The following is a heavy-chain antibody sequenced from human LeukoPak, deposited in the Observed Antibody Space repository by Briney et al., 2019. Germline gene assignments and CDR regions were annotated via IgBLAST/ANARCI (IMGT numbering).Heavy chain of an antibody. V-gene: IGHV4-39*01. CDR2: IYYSGST. CDR3: ASCRSSGWADLFAFDI. CDR1: GGSIGSSSYY. J-gene: IGHJ3*02. D-gene: IGHD6-19*01. Sequence: SETLSLTCTVSGGSIGSSSYYWGWIRQPPGKGLEWIGSIYYSGSTYYNPSLKSRVTISVDTSKNQFSLKLSSVTAADTAVYYCASCRSSGWADLFAFDIWGQGTMVTVSS.